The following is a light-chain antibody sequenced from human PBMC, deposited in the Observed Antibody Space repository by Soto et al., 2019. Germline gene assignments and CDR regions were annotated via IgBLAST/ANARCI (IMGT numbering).Light chain of an antibody. V-gene: IGLV2-14*01. CDR1: SSDVGGFEY. J-gene: IGLJ1*01. CDR3: QSYDSSLSGYV. CDR2: DVT. Sequence: QSALSQPASVSGSPGQSITISCTGTSSDVGGFEYVSWYQHQPGKAPKLIIYDVTKRPSGVSNRFSGSKSGNTASLTISGIQAEDEADYYCQSYDSSLSGYVFGTGTKLTVL.